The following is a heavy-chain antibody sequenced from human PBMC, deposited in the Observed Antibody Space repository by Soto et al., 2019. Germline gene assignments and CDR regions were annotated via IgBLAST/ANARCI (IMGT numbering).Heavy chain of an antibody. V-gene: IGHV4-39*01. D-gene: IGHD3-22*01. CDR1: GGSISSSSYY. J-gene: IGHJ4*02. CDR2: IYYSGST. CDR3: ARSRITMIVVVTIPYYFDY. Sequence: SETLSLTCTVSGGSISSSSYYWGWIRQPPGKGLEWIGSIYYSGSTYYNPSLKSRVTISVDTSKNQFSLKLSSVTAADTAVYYCARSRITMIVVVTIPYYFDYWGQGTLVTVSS.